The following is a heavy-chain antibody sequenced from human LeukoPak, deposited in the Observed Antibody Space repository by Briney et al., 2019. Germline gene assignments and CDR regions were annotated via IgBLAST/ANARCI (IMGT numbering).Heavy chain of an antibody. CDR1: GFTFSNAW. Sequence: GGSLRLSCAASGFTFSNAWMNWVRQAPGKGLEWVGRIKSKTDGGTTDYAAPVKGRFTISRDDSKNTLYLQMNSLKTEDTAVYYCTTRWYDSSGYYYFDYWGQGTLVTVSS. V-gene: IGHV3-15*07. J-gene: IGHJ4*02. D-gene: IGHD3-22*01. CDR3: TTRWYDSSGYYYFDY. CDR2: IKSKTDGGTT.